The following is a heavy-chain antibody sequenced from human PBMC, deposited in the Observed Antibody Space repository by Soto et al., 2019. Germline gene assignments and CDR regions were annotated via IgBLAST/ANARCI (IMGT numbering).Heavy chain of an antibody. CDR3: ARGLQGQFGLDV. CDR1: GFTFRSYW. J-gene: IGHJ6*02. CDR2: SKGDGTTT. V-gene: IGHV3-74*01. Sequence: EVQLVESGGGLVQPGGSLRLSCASSGFTFRSYWMHWVRQTPGQGLEWVSRSKGDGTTTNYADSVRGRFTISRDNAKNTLSLQMHSPRVDDTAVYYCARGLQGQFGLDVWGQGTTAIVSS. D-gene: IGHD4-4*01.